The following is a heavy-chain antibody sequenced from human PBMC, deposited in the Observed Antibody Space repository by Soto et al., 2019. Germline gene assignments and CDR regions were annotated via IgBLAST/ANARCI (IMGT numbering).Heavy chain of an antibody. CDR1: SYTFTSYG. J-gene: IGHJ4*02. V-gene: IGHV1-18*01. CDR2: ISAYNGNT. CDR3: AREVYYYDSSGYFDY. Sequence: ASVQVSCKASSYTFTSYGISWVRQAPGQGLEWMGWISAYNGNTNYAQKLQGRVTMTTDTSTSTAYMELRSLRSDDTAVYYCAREVYYYDSSGYFDYWGQGTLVTVSS. D-gene: IGHD3-22*01.